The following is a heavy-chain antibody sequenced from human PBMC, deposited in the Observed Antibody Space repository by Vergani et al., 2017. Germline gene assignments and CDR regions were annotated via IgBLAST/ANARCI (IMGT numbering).Heavy chain of an antibody. V-gene: IGHV1-18*01. Sequence: QVQLVQSGAEVKKPGASVKVPCKASGYTFSSYGISWVRQAPGQGLEWMGWISVYNGNRKYAKRLQGRVTMTTDKSTSTAYMELRSLRSDDTAVYYCARQRVAADHDAFDIWGQGTMVTVSS. D-gene: IGHD2-15*01. CDR2: ISVYNGNR. CDR1: GYTFSSYG. CDR3: ARQRVAADHDAFDI. J-gene: IGHJ3*02.